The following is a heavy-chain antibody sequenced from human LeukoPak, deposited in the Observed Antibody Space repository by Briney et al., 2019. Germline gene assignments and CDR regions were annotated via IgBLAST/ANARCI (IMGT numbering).Heavy chain of an antibody. CDR2: IYYSGST. J-gene: IGHJ5*02. CDR3: AKGAGPPWFDP. D-gene: IGHD6-19*01. Sequence: SETLSLTCTVSGGSISSSSYYWGWIRQPPGKGLEWIGSIYYSGSTYYNPSLKSRVTISVDTSRNQFSMNLNSVTAAHTAVYYCAKGAGPPWFDPWGQGTLVTVSS. V-gene: IGHV4-39*01. CDR1: GGSISSSSYY.